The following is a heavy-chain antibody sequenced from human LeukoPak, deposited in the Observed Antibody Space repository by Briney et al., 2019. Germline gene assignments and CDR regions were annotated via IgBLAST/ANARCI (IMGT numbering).Heavy chain of an antibody. CDR2: IYWNDDQ. J-gene: IGHJ4*02. CDR3: VRRLTTTTFDY. Sequence: SGPTLVNPTQTLTLTCTFSGFSLRTGGVGVGWIRQPPGKALEWLAHIYWNDDQRYSPSLKSRLAITKDTSKNQVVLAMTNMDPVDTATYYCVRRLTTTTFDYWGQGTLVTVAS. CDR1: GFSLRTGGVG. D-gene: IGHD1-14*01. V-gene: IGHV2-5*01.